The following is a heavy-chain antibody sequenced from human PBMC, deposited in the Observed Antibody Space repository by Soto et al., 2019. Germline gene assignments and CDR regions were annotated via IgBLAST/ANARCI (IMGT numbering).Heavy chain of an antibody. D-gene: IGHD2-21*02. J-gene: IGHJ4*02. Sequence: QVQLVQSGAEEKKPGASVKVSCKASGYTFTSYAMHWVRQAPGQRLEWMGWINAGNGNTKYSQKFQGRVTITRDTSASTAYMELSSLRSAEPAVYYCARSIVVVTALDYWGQGTLVTVSS. CDR3: ARSIVVVTALDY. V-gene: IGHV1-3*05. CDR1: GYTFTSYA. CDR2: INAGNGNT.